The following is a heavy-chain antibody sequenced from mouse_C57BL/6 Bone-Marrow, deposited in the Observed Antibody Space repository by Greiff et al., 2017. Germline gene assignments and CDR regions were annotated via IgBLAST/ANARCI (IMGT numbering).Heavy chain of an antibody. CDR1: GFSLTSYG. CDR3: ARKGMQDYGSSYWYFDV. V-gene: IGHV2-2*01. CDR2: IWSGGST. D-gene: IGHD1-1*01. Sequence: QVQLQQSGPGLVQPSQSLSITCTVSGFSLTSYGVHWVRQSPGKGLEWLGVIWSGGSTDYNAAFISRLSISKDNSKSQVFFKMNSLQADDTAIYYCARKGMQDYGSSYWYFDVWGTGTTVTVSS. J-gene: IGHJ1*03.